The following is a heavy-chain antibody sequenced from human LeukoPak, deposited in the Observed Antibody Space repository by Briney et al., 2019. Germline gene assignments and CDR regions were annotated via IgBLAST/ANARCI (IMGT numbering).Heavy chain of an antibody. CDR3: ANIRYNSGLDY. CDR1: GFTFSDYG. V-gene: IGHV3-23*01. D-gene: IGHD5-18*01. J-gene: IGHJ4*02. CDR2: ISGSGIST. Sequence: GGSLRLSCAAAGFTFSDYGMNWVRQAPGKGLEWVSGISGSGISTYYADSVKGRFTISRDNSKNTLYLQMNSLRAEDTAVYYCANIRYNSGLDYWGQGTLVTVSS.